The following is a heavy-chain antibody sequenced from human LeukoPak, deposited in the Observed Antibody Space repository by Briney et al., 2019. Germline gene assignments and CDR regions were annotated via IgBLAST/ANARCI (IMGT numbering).Heavy chain of an antibody. CDR3: AKDLSLDYYDSSGYKFSWYFDL. Sequence: GRSLRLSCAASGFTFSSYAMSWVRQAPGKGLEWVSAISGSGDSTYYADSVKGRFTISRDNSKNTLYLQMNSLRAEDTAVYYCAKDLSLDYYDSSGYKFSWYFDLWGRGTLVTVSS. D-gene: IGHD3-22*01. CDR2: ISGSGDST. V-gene: IGHV3-23*01. J-gene: IGHJ2*01. CDR1: GFTFSSYA.